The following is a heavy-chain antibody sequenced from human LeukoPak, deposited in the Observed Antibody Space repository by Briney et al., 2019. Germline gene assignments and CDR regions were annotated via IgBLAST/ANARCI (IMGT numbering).Heavy chain of an antibody. V-gene: IGHV1-8*02. J-gene: IGHJ3*02. D-gene: IGHD3-9*01. CDR1: GYTFTGYY. CDR2: INPNSGNT. CDR3: ARGNRVLRYFDWLLSHDAFDI. Sequence: GASVKVSCKASGYTFTGYYMHWVRQAPGQGLEWMGWINPNSGNTGYAQKFQGRVTMTRNTSISTAYMELSSLRSEDTAVYYCARGNRVLRYFDWLLSHDAFDIWGQGTMVTVSS.